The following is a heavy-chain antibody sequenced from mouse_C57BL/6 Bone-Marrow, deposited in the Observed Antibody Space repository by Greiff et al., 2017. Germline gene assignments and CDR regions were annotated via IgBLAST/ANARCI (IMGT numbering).Heavy chain of an antibody. Sequence: EVQLVESGGGLVKPGGSLKLSCAASGFTFSSYAMSWVRQTPEKRLEWVATISDGGSYTYYPDNVKGRFTISRDNAKNNLYLQMSHLKSEDTAMYYCARGGGTRRDFDYWGQGTTLTVSS. CDR2: ISDGGSYT. V-gene: IGHV5-4*01. D-gene: IGHD2-14*01. J-gene: IGHJ2*01. CDR3: ARGGGTRRDFDY. CDR1: GFTFSSYA.